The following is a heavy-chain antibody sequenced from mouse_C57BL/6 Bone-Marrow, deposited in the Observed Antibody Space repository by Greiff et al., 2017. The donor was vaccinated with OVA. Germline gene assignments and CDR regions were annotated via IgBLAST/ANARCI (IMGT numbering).Heavy chain of an antibody. Sequence: DVMLVESGGGLVKPGGSLKLSCAASGFTFSSYAMSWVRQTPEKGLEWVATISDGGSYTYYPDNVKGRFTISRDNAKNNLYLQMSHLKSEDTAMYYCARRYGSSYWYFDVWGTGTTVTVSS. CDR2: ISDGGSYT. CDR1: GFTFSSYA. CDR3: ARRYGSSYWYFDV. J-gene: IGHJ1*03. D-gene: IGHD1-1*01. V-gene: IGHV5-4*03.